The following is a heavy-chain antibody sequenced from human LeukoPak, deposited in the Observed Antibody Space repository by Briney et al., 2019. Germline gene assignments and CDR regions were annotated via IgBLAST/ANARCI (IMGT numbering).Heavy chain of an antibody. CDR3: AGGPYGTQYYYMDV. CDR2: INWNGGST. CDR1: GFTFDDYG. D-gene: IGHD3-10*01. Sequence: AGTLTLSCAASGFTFDDYGMSWIRQAPGKGLEWISGINWNGGSTGYTDSVKGRFTISRDNAKNFLYLQMNSLRAEDTALYYCAGGPYGTQYYYMDVWGKETTVTVSS. J-gene: IGHJ6*03. V-gene: IGHV3-20*04.